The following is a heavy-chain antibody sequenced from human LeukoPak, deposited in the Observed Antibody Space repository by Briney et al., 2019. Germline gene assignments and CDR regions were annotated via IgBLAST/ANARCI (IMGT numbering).Heavy chain of an antibody. CDR1: GGSFSGYY. CDR2: INHSGST. CDR3: ARLPYYDFRTPRNYFDY. J-gene: IGHJ4*02. V-gene: IGHV4-34*01. D-gene: IGHD3-3*01. Sequence: SETLSLTCAVYGGSFSGYYWSWIRQPPGKGLEWIGEINHSGSTNYNPSLKSRVTISVDTSKNQFSLKLSSVTAADTAVYYCARLPYYDFRTPRNYFDYWGQGTLVTVSS.